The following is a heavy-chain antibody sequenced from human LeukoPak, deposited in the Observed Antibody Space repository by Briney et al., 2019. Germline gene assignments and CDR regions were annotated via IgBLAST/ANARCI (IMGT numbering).Heavy chain of an antibody. CDR1: GFTFGDYR. V-gene: IGHV3-49*04. CDR2: ISGGTT. J-gene: IGHJ4*02. CDR3: SRGSGWLSVY. D-gene: IGHD6-19*01. Sequence: GGSLRLSCTASGFTFGDYRMSWVRQAPGKGLEWIGFISGGTTEYAASVKGRFTISRDESTSIAYLQMHSLTTEDTAVYYCSRGSGWLSVYWGQGNLVTVSS.